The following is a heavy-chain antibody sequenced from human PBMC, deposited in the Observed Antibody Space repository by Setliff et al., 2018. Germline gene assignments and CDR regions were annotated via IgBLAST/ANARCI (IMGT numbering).Heavy chain of an antibody. CDR3: AKGRGSSFAAQNY. J-gene: IGHJ6*04. CDR1: GFTFSSYG. V-gene: IGHV3-30*02. Sequence: GGSLRLSCAASGFTFSSYGMHWVRQAPGKGLEWVAFIRYDGSNKYYADSVKGRFTISRDNSKNTLYLQMNNLRGEDTAVYYCAKGRGSSFAAQNYWGKGTTVTVSS. D-gene: IGHD6-6*01. CDR2: IRYDGSNK.